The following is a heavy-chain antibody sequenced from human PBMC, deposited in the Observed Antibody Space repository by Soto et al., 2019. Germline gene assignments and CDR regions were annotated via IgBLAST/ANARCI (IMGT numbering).Heavy chain of an antibody. J-gene: IGHJ6*02. CDR3: AREVVRGVTTTESWIQLWEAHYYYYGGMDV. V-gene: IGHV1-18*01. CDR1: GYTFTSYG. D-gene: IGHD3-10*01. CDR2: ISAYNGNT. Sequence: QVPLVQSGAEVKKPGASVKVSCKASGYTFTSYGISWVRQAPGQGLEWMGWISAYNGNTNYAQKLQGRVTMTTDTSTSTAYKELRSLRSDDTAMYYCAREVVRGVTTTESWIQLWEAHYYYYGGMDVCGQGTTVTVSS.